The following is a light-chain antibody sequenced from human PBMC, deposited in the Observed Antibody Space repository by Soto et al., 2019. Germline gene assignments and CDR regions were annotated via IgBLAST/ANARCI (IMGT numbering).Light chain of an antibody. V-gene: IGKV2D-29*02. CDR2: EVS. Sequence: DVVMTQTPPSLSVAPGQPASIPCKSSQSLLHITGETFLFWYLQKPGQSPQLLIYEVSTRVSGVPDRFSGSGSGTDFTLEISRVETDDVGIYYCMQSTQLPPTFGQGTRLEIK. CDR1: QSLLHITGETF. J-gene: IGKJ5*01. CDR3: MQSTQLPPT.